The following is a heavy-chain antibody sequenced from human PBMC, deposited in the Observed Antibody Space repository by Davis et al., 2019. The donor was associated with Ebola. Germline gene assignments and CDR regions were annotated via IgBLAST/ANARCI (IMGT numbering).Heavy chain of an antibody. CDR1: GFTFSDYY. V-gene: IGHV3-11*05. Sequence: GESLKISCAASGFTFSDYYMSWIRQAPGKGLEWVSYISSSSSYTNYADSVKGRFTISRDNSKNTLYLQMNSLRAEDTAVYYCAKAVRSKVITMVQGVVDYWGQGTLVTVSS. CDR3: AKAVRSKVITMVQGVVDY. J-gene: IGHJ4*02. D-gene: IGHD3-10*01. CDR2: ISSSSSYT.